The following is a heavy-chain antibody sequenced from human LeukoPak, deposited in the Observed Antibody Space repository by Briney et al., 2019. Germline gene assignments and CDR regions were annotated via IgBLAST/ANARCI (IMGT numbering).Heavy chain of an antibody. J-gene: IGHJ4*02. D-gene: IGHD1-1*01. CDR1: GYTFTSYA. CDR3: ARDRGGTGDFDY. V-gene: IGHV1-3*01. CDR2: INADTGDT. Sequence: GASVKVSCKASGYTFTSYAMHWVRRAPGQRLEWMGWINADTGDTEYSQKFQGRVNVARDTSASTAYMELSSLRSEDTAVYYCARDRGGTGDFDYWGQGTLVTVSS.